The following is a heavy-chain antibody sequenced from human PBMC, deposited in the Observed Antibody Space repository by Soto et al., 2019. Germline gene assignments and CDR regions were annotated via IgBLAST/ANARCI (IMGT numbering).Heavy chain of an antibody. D-gene: IGHD6-25*01. CDR3: ARPQRPPYHSHAVDV. CDR2: INPNSGAT. Sequence: QVHLVQSGAEVKKPGASMKVSCKASGYTFTHYYIHWLRQSPGQGREWMGWINPNSGATNYAHQFQGRVTMTMDPSITTAYMELSRLRSDDAAVYFCARPQRPPYHSHAVDVCGQGTTVTVAS. J-gene: IGHJ6*02. V-gene: IGHV1-2*07. CDR1: GYTFTHYY.